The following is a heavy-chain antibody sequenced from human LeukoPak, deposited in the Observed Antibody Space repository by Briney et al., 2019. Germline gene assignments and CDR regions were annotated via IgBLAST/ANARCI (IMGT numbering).Heavy chain of an antibody. Sequence: GRSLRLSCAASGFTFSYYGMHWVRQAPGKGLEWVAIIWFDGSEKYYADSVKGRFTISRDNSKNTLYLQMDSLRADDTAVYYCAKDCYAGSGSYCHYGMDVWSQGTTVTVSS. CDR2: IWFDGSEK. V-gene: IGHV3-33*03. J-gene: IGHJ6*02. D-gene: IGHD3-10*01. CDR1: GFTFSYYG. CDR3: AKDCYAGSGSYCHYGMDV.